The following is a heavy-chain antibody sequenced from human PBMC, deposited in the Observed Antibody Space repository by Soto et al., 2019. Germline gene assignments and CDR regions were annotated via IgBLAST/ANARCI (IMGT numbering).Heavy chain of an antibody. V-gene: IGHV4-34*01. CDR3: AAVGLPDADHNSLDV. Sequence: SETLSLGCTVYGGSFSDAYWTWIHQSPGKGLEWLGEITHGGGTKYNPSLKSRVVISADTSKSQVSLKLTSVTAAYAGTYYCAAVGLPDADHNSLDVWGQGTTVT. D-gene: IGHD1-1*01. CDR1: GGSFSDAY. CDR2: ITHGGGT. J-gene: IGHJ6*02.